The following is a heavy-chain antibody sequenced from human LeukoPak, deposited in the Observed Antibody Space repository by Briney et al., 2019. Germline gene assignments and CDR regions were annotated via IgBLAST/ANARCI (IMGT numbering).Heavy chain of an antibody. V-gene: IGHV4-39*01. D-gene: IGHD1-26*01. J-gene: IGHJ4*02. CDR3: ARRVGATYYFDY. CDR1: GGSISSSSYY. Sequence: SETLSLTCTVSGGSISSSSYYWGWIRQPPGKGLEWIGIIYSSGSTYYNPSLKSRVTISVDTSKNQFSLKLSSVTAADTAVYYCARRVGATYYFDYWGQGTLVTVSS. CDR2: IYSSGST.